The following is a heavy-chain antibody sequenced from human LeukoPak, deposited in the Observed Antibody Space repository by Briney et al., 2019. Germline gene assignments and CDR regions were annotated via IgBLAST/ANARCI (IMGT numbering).Heavy chain of an antibody. J-gene: IGHJ4*02. CDR3: AQDRAWIEFYF. Sequence: NWVRQAPGKGLEWVSGISPGGDTPYYADSVRGRFTISRDNSKNTMYLQMNSLRAEDTAVYYCAQDRAWIEFYFWGQGTLVTVSS. CDR2: ISPGGDTP. V-gene: IGHV3-23*01. D-gene: IGHD5-12*01.